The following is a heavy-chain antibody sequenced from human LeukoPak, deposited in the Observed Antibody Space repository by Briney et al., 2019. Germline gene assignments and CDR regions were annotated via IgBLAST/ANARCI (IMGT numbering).Heavy chain of an antibody. CDR3: AKRGIAVTDSVDY. J-gene: IGHJ4*02. V-gene: IGHV3-23*01. CDR1: AFTFSSYA. Sequence: GGSLRLSCAASAFTFSSYAMSWVRQAPGKGLEWVSGIRGSGGSTNYADSVKGRFTISRDNSKNTLYLQMNSLRAEDTAVYYCAKRGIAVTDSVDYWGQGILVTVSS. D-gene: IGHD6-19*01. CDR2: IRGSGGST.